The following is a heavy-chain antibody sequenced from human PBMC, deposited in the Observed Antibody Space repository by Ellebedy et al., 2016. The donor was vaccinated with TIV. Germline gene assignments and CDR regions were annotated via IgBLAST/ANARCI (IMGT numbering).Heavy chain of an antibody. Sequence: GESLKISCAASGFTFSSHDMHWVRQATGKGLEWVSAIGTAGDTYYSGSVKGRFTISRENAKNSLYLQMNSLKSGDTAVYYCARAKYNIGWYYFDYWGQGTLVTVSS. D-gene: IGHD6-19*01. CDR2: IGTAGDT. J-gene: IGHJ4*02. CDR3: ARAKYNIGWYYFDY. V-gene: IGHV3-13*01. CDR1: GFTFSSHD.